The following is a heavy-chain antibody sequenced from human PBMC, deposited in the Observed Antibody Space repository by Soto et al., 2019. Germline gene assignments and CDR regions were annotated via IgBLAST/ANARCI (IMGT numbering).Heavy chain of an antibody. CDR2: ISGSGGST. V-gene: IGHV3-23*01. Sequence: GXSLRLSCAASGFTFSSYALNWVRQAPGKGLEWVSVISGSGGSTYYADSVKGRFTISRDNSKNTLYLQMNSLRAEDTAVYYCARRGPGTYFDYWGQGTLVTVSS. CDR3: ARRGPGTYFDY. D-gene: IGHD6-13*01. J-gene: IGHJ4*02. CDR1: GFTFSSYA.